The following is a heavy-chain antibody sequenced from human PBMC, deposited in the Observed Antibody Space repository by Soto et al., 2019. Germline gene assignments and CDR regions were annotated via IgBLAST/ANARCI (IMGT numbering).Heavy chain of an antibody. CDR1: GGSISTRGYY. V-gene: IGHV4-31*03. D-gene: IGHD3-10*01. CDR2: IYYSGST. CDR3: ARAGESIAEN. Sequence: PSETLSLTCTVSGGSISTRGYYWSWIRHHPGKGLEWIGYIYYSGSTYYNPSLKSRVTLSVDTSKNQFSLKLISVTAADTAVYYCARAGESIAENWGKGNMVTVSS. J-gene: IGHJ4*02.